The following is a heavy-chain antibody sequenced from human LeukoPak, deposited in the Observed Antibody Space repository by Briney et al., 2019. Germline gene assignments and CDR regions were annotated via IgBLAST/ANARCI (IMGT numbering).Heavy chain of an antibody. CDR1: GFTFSTYT. J-gene: IGHJ4*02. V-gene: IGHV3-21*01. Sequence: GALRLSCAASGFTFSTYTINWGRQAPGKGVGWVSCINRSSGTMYYADSVKGRFTISRDNAENSLYLQMNSLRDEDTGVYYCARDPDDNNLPRWGQGTLVTVSS. CDR2: INRSSGTM. D-gene: IGHD5-24*01. CDR3: ARDPDDNNLPR.